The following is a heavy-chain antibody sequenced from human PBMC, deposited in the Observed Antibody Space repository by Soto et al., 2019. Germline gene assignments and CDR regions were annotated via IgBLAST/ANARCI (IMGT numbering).Heavy chain of an antibody. V-gene: IGHV3-23*01. CDR1: GFTFSSYA. Sequence: GGSLRLSCAASGFTFSSYAMSWVRQAPGKGLEWVSAISGSGGSTYYADSVKGRFTISRDNSKNTLYLQMNSLTSEDTAVYYCARYRTIAPLAFDIWGQGTMVTVSS. J-gene: IGHJ3*02. D-gene: IGHD3-9*01. CDR3: ARYRTIAPLAFDI. CDR2: ISGSGGST.